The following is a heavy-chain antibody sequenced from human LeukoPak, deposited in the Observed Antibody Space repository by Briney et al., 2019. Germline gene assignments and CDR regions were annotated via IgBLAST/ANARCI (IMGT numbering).Heavy chain of an antibody. CDR2: IYYSGST. Sequence: SETLSLTCTVSGGSISSSSHYWGWIRQPPGKGLEWIGSIYYSGSTYYNPSLKSRVTFSVDTSKNQFSLKLSSVTAADTAVYYCARLLSSDWYKGAFDIWGQGTMVTVSS. CDR3: ARLLSSDWYKGAFDI. CDR1: GGSISSSSHY. J-gene: IGHJ3*02. V-gene: IGHV4-39*01. D-gene: IGHD6-19*01.